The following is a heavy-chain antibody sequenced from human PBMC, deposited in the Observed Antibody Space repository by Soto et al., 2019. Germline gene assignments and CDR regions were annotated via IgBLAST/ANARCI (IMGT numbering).Heavy chain of an antibody. J-gene: IGHJ4*02. CDR2: ISTTSNNI. D-gene: IGHD3-22*01. CDR1: GFTFNSYS. CDR3: ARSHLYYDSSGYPDY. V-gene: IGHV3-21*04. Sequence: GGSLRLSCAASGFTFNSYSMNWGRQAPGKGLEWVSSISTTSNNIYYADSVKGRFTISRYNAKTSLYLQMNSMRAEDTAVYYCARSHLYYDSSGYPDYWGQGTLVTVSS.